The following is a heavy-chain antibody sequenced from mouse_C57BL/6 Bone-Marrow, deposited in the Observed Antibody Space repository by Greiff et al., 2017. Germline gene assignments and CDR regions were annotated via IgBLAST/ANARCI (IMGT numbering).Heavy chain of an antibody. J-gene: IGHJ3*01. CDR1: GFSFNTYA. CDR3: VRRGSSSGFAY. CDR2: IRSKSNNYAT. Sequence: EVHLVESGGGLVQPKGSLKLSCAASGFSFNTYAMNWVRPAPGKGLEWVARIRSKSNNYATYYADSVKDRFTISRDDSESMLYLQMNNLKTEDTAMYYCVRRGSSSGFAYWGQGTLVTVSA. D-gene: IGHD1-1*01. V-gene: IGHV10-1*01.